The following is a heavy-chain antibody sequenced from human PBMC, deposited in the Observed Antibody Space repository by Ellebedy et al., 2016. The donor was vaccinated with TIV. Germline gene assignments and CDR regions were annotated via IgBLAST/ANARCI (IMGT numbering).Heavy chain of an antibody. D-gene: IGHD2-2*01. J-gene: IGHJ5*02. V-gene: IGHV3-11*01. CDR2: ISNSGSTI. CDR1: GFTFSDYY. Sequence: GESLKISCAASGFTFSDYYMIWIRQAPGKGLEWVSYISNSGSTIYYADSVKGRFTISRDNAKNSLSLLMNSLRAEDTAVYYCARDARFIDQQHNWFDPLGPGNPGHRLL. CDR3: ARDARFIDQQHNWFDP.